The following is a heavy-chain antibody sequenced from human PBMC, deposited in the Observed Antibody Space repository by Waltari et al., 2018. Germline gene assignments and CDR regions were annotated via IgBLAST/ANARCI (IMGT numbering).Heavy chain of an antibody. CDR3: ARDGGGNGYIHY. J-gene: IGHJ4*02. CDR1: GFTISSSY. D-gene: IGHD3-16*01. CDR2: INTYGSSA. V-gene: IGHV3-74*01. Sequence: EVQLVESGGGLVQPGGSLRLSCEASGFTISSSYLHWVRQVPGKGLVWVSRINTYGSSANYADSVKGRFTISRDNGKNTLYLQMNSLRAEDTAVYYCARDGGGNGYIHYWGQGTLVTVSS.